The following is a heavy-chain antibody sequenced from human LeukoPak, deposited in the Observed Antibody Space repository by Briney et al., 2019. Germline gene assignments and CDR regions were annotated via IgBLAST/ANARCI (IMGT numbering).Heavy chain of an antibody. J-gene: IGHJ3*02. CDR1: GGSISSGGYS. V-gene: IGHV4-30-2*01. Sequence: SETLSLTCAVSGGSISSGGYSWSWIRQPPGKGLEWIGYIYHSGSTYYNPSLKSRVTISVDRSKNQFSLKLSSVTAADTAVYYCARSSYDDPDIWGQGTMVTVSS. CDR3: ARSSYDDPDI. CDR2: IYHSGST. D-gene: IGHD3-22*01.